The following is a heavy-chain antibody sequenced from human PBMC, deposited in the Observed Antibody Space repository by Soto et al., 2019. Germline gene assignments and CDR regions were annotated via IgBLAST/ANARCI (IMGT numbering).Heavy chain of an antibody. CDR2: TGGGGVST. J-gene: IGHJ3*02. CDR1: GFTFRSYA. Sequence: EVQLLESGGGLVEPGGSLRLSCAASGFTFRSYAMTWVRQAPGKGLEWVSYTGGGGVSTYYADSVKGRFTSSRDDSKNTLYLPMNSLRAEDTALYYCATIVGGGSHHDAFDIWGQGTMVTVS. CDR3: ATIVGGGSHHDAFDI. V-gene: IGHV3-23*01. D-gene: IGHD2-15*01.